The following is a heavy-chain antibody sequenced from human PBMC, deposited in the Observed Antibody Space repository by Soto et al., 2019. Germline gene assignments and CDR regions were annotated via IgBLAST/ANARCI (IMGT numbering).Heavy chain of an antibody. CDR3: ARGWAAIDF. D-gene: IGHD6-13*01. J-gene: IGHJ4*02. V-gene: IGHV3-7*05. CDR2: MEEDGDEK. CDR1: GFVFSNYW. Sequence: EVQFVESGGDLVQPGGSLRLSCAASGFVFSNYWMTWVRQAPGKGLEWVANMEEDGDEKYYLDSVKGRFTIFRDNAKNSLYLQMNNLGVEDTAVYYCARGWAAIDFWGQGTLVTVSS.